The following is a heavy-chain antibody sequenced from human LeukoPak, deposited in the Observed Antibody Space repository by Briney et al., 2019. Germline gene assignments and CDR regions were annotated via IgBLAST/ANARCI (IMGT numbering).Heavy chain of an antibody. J-gene: IGHJ4*02. V-gene: IGHV1-2*02. CDR1: GYTFTGYY. CDR2: INPNSGGT. Sequence: RASMKVSCKASGYTFTGYYMHWVRQAPGQGLEWMGWINPNSGGTNYAQKFQGRVTMTRDTSISTAYMELSRLRSDDTAVYYCARDVTYYYDSSSDYWGQGTLVTVSS. D-gene: IGHD3-22*01. CDR3: ARDVTYYYDSSSDY.